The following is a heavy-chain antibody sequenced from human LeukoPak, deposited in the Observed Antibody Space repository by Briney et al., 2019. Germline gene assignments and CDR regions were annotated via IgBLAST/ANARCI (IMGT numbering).Heavy chain of an antibody. V-gene: IGHV1-2*02. CDR1: GYTFTGYY. CDR2: INPNSGGT. D-gene: IGHD5-12*01. J-gene: IGHJ4*02. CDR3: ARSEGVLLPLY. Sequence: ASVKVSCKASGYTFTGYYMHWVRQAPGQGLEWMGWINPNSGGTNYARKFQGRVTMTRDTSISTAYMELSRLRSDDTAVYYCARSEGVLLPLYWGQGTLVTVSS.